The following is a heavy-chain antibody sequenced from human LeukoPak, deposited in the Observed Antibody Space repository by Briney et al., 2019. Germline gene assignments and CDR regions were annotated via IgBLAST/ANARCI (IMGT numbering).Heavy chain of an antibody. CDR2: IRHDASSQ. D-gene: IGHD3-10*01. J-gene: IGHJ4*02. Sequence: GGSLRLSCAASGFSFSTYGVHWVRHAPGKGLERVAFIRHDASSQYYADSVKGRFTISRDSSKDTLYLQMNSLRTEDTAVYFCAKDRLEFYGSARYFFDSWGQGSLVTVSS. CDR1: GFSFSTYG. CDR3: AKDRLEFYGSARYFFDS. V-gene: IGHV3-30*02.